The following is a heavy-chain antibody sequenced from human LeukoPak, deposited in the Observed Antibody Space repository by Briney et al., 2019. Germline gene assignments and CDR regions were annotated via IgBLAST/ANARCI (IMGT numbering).Heavy chain of an antibody. Sequence: SETLSLTCAVSGGSISSSNWWSWVRQPPGKGLEWIGEIYHSGSTNYNPSLKSRVTISVDKSKNQFSLKLSSVTAADTAVYYCARDRGYSSSWYPSGIDVWGQGTTVTVSS. CDR1: GGSISSSNW. CDR3: ARDRGYSSSWYPSGIDV. V-gene: IGHV4-4*02. CDR2: IYHSGST. J-gene: IGHJ6*02. D-gene: IGHD6-13*01.